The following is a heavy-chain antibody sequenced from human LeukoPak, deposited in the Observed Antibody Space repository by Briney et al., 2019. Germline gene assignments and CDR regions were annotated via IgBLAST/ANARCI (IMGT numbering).Heavy chain of an antibody. CDR2: VSSSGVST. CDR1: EFTFSSYA. Sequence: PAGSLRLSCAASEFTFSSYALTWVRQAPGKGLEWVWTVSSSGVSTYYADSLKGRFTISRDNSNNTLYLQMNGLRAEDTAVYICAKVPYVQCNDLVYCGQGTLFTVSS. CDR3: AKVPYVQCNDLVY. J-gene: IGHJ4*02. V-gene: IGHV3-23*01. D-gene: IGHD1-1*01.